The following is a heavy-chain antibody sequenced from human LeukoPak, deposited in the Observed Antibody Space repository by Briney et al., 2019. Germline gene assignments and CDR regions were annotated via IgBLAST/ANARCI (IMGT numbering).Heavy chain of an antibody. CDR3: ARDHPLPDV. CDR1: GGSISGYY. Sequence: PSGTLSLTCIVSGGSISGYYWSWIRQPPGKGLEWIGYIYYSGSTYYNRSLESRVTISVDTSKNQFSLTLSSVTAADTAFYYCARDHPLPDVWGQGTTVTVSS. CDR2: IYYSGST. J-gene: IGHJ6*02. V-gene: IGHV4-59*01.